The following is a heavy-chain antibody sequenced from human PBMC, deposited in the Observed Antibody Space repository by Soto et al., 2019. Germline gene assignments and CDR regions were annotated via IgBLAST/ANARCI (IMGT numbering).Heavy chain of an antibody. D-gene: IGHD1-7*01. CDR1: GGSFTSNNW. J-gene: IGHJ4*03. CDR2: IYRTGST. Sequence: SETLSLTCAVSGGSFTSNNWWTWVRQPPGQGLEWIGEIYRTGSTNYNPSLKSRVTISLDKSENQFSLKVTSLTAADTAVYYCASRDPGTSVDYWGQGTMVTVSS. CDR3: ASRDPGTSVDY. V-gene: IGHV4-4*02.